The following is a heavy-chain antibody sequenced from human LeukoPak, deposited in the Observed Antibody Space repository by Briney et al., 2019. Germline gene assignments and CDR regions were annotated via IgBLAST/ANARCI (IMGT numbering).Heavy chain of an antibody. V-gene: IGHV3-7*03. Sequence: GGSLRLSCAASGFTFSNYWMSWVRQAPGKGLEWVANIKEDGSEKYYVDSVKGRFTISRDNAKNSLYLQMNSLRAEDTAVYYCARESPYYYDSPDAFDIWGQGTMVTVSS. CDR3: ARESPYYYDSPDAFDI. CDR1: GFTFSNYW. D-gene: IGHD3-22*01. CDR2: IKEDGSEK. J-gene: IGHJ3*02.